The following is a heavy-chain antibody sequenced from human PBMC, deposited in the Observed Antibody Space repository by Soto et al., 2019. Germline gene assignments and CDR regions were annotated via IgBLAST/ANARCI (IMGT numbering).Heavy chain of an antibody. V-gene: IGHV4-4*02. J-gene: IGHJ6*02. CDR2: IYYSGST. D-gene: IGHD3-10*01. CDR1: GGVIYSSNW. CDR3: ARVAGDRWNYYGLDV. Sequence: SETLSLTCTVPGGVIYSSNWWTWVRQPPGKGLEWIGEIYYSGSTNYNPSLKSRVTISVDRSKNQFSLSLTSVTAADTAVYYCARVAGDRWNYYGLDVWGQGTTVT.